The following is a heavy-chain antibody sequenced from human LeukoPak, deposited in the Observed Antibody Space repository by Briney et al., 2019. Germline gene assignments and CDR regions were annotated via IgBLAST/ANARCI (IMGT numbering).Heavy chain of an antibody. D-gene: IGHD1-1*01. CDR1: GDSISSSSYY. V-gene: IGHV4-39*07. Sequence: SETLSLTCTVSGDSISSSSYYWGWIRQPPGKGLEWIGSIFYSGSTYYNPSLKSRITISLDTSKNQFSLKLSSVTAADTAVYYCARDRGTWNDDGFDYWGQGTLATVSS. CDR3: ARDRGTWNDDGFDY. CDR2: IFYSGST. J-gene: IGHJ4*02.